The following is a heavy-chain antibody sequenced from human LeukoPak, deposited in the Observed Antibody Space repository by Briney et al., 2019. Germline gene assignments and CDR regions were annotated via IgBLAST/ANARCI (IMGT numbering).Heavy chain of an antibody. J-gene: IGHJ4*02. CDR1: GFTFSSYA. D-gene: IGHD4-17*01. CDR3: AKAVLGGYGDGLDY. V-gene: IGHV3-23*01. CDR2: ISGSGGIT. Sequence: GGSLRLSCAASGFTFSSYAMSWVRQAPGKGLEWVSAISGSGGITYYADSVKSRFTISRDNSKNTLYLQMNSLRAEDTAVYYCAKAVLGGYGDGLDYWGQGTLVTVSS.